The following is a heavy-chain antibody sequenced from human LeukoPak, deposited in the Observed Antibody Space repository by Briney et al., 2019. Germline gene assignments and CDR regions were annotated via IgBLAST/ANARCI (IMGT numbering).Heavy chain of an antibody. D-gene: IGHD3-3*01. J-gene: IGHJ3*02. CDR2: IYYSGST. CDR1: GGSISSYY. Sequence: SETLSLTCTVSGGSISSYYWSWIRQPPGEGLEWIGYIYYSGSTNYNPSLKSRVTVSVDTSKNPFSLKLRSVTAADTAGYYFAGVITIFGVVIIEPEAFDIWGQGTMVTVSS. CDR3: AGVITIFGVVIIEPEAFDI. V-gene: IGHV4-59*01.